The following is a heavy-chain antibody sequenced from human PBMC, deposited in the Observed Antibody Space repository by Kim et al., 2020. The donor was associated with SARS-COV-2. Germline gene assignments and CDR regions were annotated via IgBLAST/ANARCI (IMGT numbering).Heavy chain of an antibody. D-gene: IGHD6-19*01. V-gene: IGHV4-39*01. J-gene: IGHJ2*01. CDR2: IYYSGST. CDR3: ARHHTPGIAVAGDWYFDL. Sequence: SETLSLTCTVSGGSISSSSYYWGWIRQPPGKGLEWIGSIYYSGSTYSNPSLKSRVTISVDTSKNQFSLKLSSVTAADTAVYYCARHHTPGIAVAGDWYFDLWGSGTLVTVSS. CDR1: GGSISSSSYY.